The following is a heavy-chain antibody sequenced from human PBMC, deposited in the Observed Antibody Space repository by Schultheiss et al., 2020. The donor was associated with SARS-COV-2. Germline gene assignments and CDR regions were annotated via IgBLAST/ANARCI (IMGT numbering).Heavy chain of an antibody. CDR2: IKQDGSEK. D-gene: IGHD7-27*01. CDR3: ARERRVTGDGDYYYYGMDV. Sequence: GESLKISCAASGFTFSSYWMSWVRQAPGKGLEWVANIKQDGSEKYYADSVKGRFTISRDNSKNTLYLQMNSLRAEDTAVYYCARERRVTGDGDYYYYGMDVWGQGTTVTVSS. V-gene: IGHV3-7*01. CDR1: GFTFSSYW. J-gene: IGHJ6*02.